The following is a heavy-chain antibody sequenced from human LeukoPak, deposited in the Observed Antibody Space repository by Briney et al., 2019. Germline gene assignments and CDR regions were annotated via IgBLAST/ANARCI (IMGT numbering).Heavy chain of an antibody. CDR1: GYSLTNYW. V-gene: IGHV5-10-1*01. CDR2: IDPTDSYT. CDR3: ARLLVGGQDYFDY. Sequence: GESPKISWKASGYSLTNYWISRVRQMPGKGPELMGRIDPTDSYTNDNPSFQGHVTISVDKSVSAAYLQWSSQKASDTAMYYCARLLVGGQDYFDYWGQGTLVTVSS. J-gene: IGHJ4*02. D-gene: IGHD2-15*01.